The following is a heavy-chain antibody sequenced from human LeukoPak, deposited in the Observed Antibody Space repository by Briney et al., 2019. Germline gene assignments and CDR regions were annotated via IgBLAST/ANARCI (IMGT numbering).Heavy chain of an antibody. CDR1: GYTFTSYY. CDR3: AREGGYCGGDCHLDAFDI. J-gene: IGHJ3*02. V-gene: IGHV1-46*01. Sequence: GASVKVSCKASGYTFTSYYMHWVRQAPGQGLEWMGIINPSGGSTSYAQKFQGRVTMTRDTSTSTVYMELSSLRYEDTAVYYCAREGGYCGGDCHLDAFDIWGQGTMVTVSS. D-gene: IGHD2-21*02. CDR2: INPSGGST.